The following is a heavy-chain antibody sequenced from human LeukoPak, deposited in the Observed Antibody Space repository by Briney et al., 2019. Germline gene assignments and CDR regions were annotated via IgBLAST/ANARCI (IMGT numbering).Heavy chain of an antibody. D-gene: IGHD1-1*01. CDR1: GYSFAIYW. J-gene: IGHJ6*03. V-gene: IGHV5-51*01. CDR3: ARATNWNFYMDV. Sequence: PGEALMISCKGSGYSFAIYWIGWVRQMPGKGLVWMGIIYPGDSDTTYSPSFQGQVTISADKSISTAYLQWSSLKASDTAIYYCARATNWNFYMDVWGKGTTVTVSS. CDR2: IYPGDSDT.